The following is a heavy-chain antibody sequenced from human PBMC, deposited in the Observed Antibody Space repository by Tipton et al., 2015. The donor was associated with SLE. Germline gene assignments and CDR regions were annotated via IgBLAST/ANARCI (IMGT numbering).Heavy chain of an antibody. CDR1: GGSISSSSYY. D-gene: IGHD3/OR15-3a*01. V-gene: IGHV4-39*07. CDR3: ARAPSRDWDLYYFDY. CDR2: IYYSGST. Sequence: TLSLTCTVSGGSISSSSYYWGWICQPPGKGLEWIGSIYYSGSTNYNPSLKSRVTISVDTSKNQFSLKLSSVTAADTAVYYCARAPSRDWDLYYFDYWGQGTLVTVSS. J-gene: IGHJ4*02.